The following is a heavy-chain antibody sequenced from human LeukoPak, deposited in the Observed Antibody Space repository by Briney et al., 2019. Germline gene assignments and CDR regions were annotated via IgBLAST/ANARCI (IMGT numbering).Heavy chain of an antibody. CDR2: IYYSGST. Sequence: PSETLSLTCTVSGGSISNYYWSWIRQPPGKGLEWIGYIYYSGSTNYNPSLKSRVTISVDTSKNQFSLKLSSVTAADTAVYYCARHAEGCSGGSCYSGLFGMDVWGQGTTVTVSS. CDR1: GGSISNYY. D-gene: IGHD2-15*01. V-gene: IGHV4-59*08. J-gene: IGHJ6*02. CDR3: ARHAEGCSGGSCYSGLFGMDV.